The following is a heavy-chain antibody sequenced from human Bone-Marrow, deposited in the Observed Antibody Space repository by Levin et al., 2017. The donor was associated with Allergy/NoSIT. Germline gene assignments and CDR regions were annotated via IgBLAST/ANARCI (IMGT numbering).Heavy chain of an antibody. CDR1: GFPFSRYW. D-gene: IGHD4-11*01. CDR2: TKQDESEK. J-gene: IGHJ5*02. Sequence: LSLTCAASGFPFSRYWMSWVRQAPGKGLQWVATTKQDESEKYYVDSVKGRFTISKDNAKNSLFLEMNSLRVEDTAVYYCTKYDCSSGTCQLSPWGQGTLVIVSS. CDR3: TKYDCSSGTCQLSP. V-gene: IGHV3-7*01.